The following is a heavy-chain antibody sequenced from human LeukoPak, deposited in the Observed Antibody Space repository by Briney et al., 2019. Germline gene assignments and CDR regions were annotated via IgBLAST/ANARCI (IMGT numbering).Heavy chain of an antibody. D-gene: IGHD4-11*01. CDR3: ARTGPVMTTVTTGWFDP. V-gene: IGHV3-7*01. Sequence: GGSLRLSCAVSGFTFSSYWMSWVRQAPGKGLEWVANIKQDGGENHYVDSVKGRFTISRDNAKNSLYLQMNSLGAEDTAVYYCARTGPVMTTVTTGWFDPWGQGTLVTVSS. CDR1: GFTFSSYW. J-gene: IGHJ5*02. CDR2: IKQDGGEN.